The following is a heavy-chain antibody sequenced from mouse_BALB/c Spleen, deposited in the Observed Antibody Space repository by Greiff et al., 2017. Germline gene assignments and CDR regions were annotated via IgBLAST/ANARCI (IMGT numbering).Heavy chain of an antibody. CDR2: INPSTGYT. J-gene: IGHJ4*01. CDR3: ARWGGNYEGAMDY. Sequence: VQLQQSGAELAKPGASVKMSCKASGYTFTSYWMHWVKQRPGQGLEWIGYINPSTGYTEYNQKFKDKATLTADKSSSTAYMQLSSLTSEDSAVYYCARWGGNYEGAMDYWGQGTSVTVSS. D-gene: IGHD2-1*01. V-gene: IGHV1-7*01. CDR1: GYTFTSYW.